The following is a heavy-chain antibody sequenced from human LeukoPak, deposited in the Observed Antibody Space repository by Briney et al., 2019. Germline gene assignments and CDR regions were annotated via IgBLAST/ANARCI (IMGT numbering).Heavy chain of an antibody. V-gene: IGHV3-74*01. CDR3: ARDNSGEDY. CDR2: INSDGSIT. CDR1: GFTFSSYW. J-gene: IGHJ4*02. Sequence: GGSPRLSCAASGFTFSSYWMHWVRQAPGKGLVWVARINSDGSITRYADSVKGRFTISRDKAKNTLYMQMNRLRAEGPAVYFRARDNSGEDYWGQGTLVTVSS. D-gene: IGHD4-17*01.